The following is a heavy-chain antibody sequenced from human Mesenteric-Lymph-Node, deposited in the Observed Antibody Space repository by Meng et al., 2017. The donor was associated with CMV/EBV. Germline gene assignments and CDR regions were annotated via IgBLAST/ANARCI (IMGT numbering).Heavy chain of an antibody. CDR1: GFTFSSYS. CDR3: AREDCSSTSCYVDY. V-gene: IGHV3-74*01. CDR2: INSDGSST. J-gene: IGHJ4*02. D-gene: IGHD2-2*01. Sequence: GESLKISCAASGFTFSSYSMHWVRQAPGKGLVWVSRINSDGSSTSYADSVKGRFTISRDNAKNTLYLQMNSLRAEDTAVYYCAREDCSSTSCYVDYWGQGTLVTVSS.